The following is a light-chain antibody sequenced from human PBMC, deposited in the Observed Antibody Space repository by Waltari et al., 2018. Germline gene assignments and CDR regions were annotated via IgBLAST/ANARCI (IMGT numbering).Light chain of an antibody. CDR2: GAS. Sequence: IVLTQSLGTLSLSPGARATLSCRASQSVSRSLAWYQQKPGQAPKLLIYGASTRATGIPDRFTGSGSGTDFSLTISSLEPEDFAIYFCQHYVRLPATFGQGTKVEIK. J-gene: IGKJ1*01. V-gene: IGKV3-20*01. CDR1: QSVSRS. CDR3: QHYVRLPAT.